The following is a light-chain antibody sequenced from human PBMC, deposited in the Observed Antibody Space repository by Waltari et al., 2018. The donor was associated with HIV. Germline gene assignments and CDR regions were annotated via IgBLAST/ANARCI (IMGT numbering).Light chain of an antibody. CDR3: QSYDSSLSGSWV. Sequence: QSVLTQPPSVSGAPGQRVTISCTGSSSNIGAGYDVHWYQHLPGTAPKLLIYGNSNRTSGVPDRFSGSKAGTAASLAITGLQAEDEADYYCQSYDSSLSGSWVFGGGTKLSVL. J-gene: IGLJ3*02. CDR1: SSNIGAGYD. V-gene: IGLV1-40*01. CDR2: GNS.